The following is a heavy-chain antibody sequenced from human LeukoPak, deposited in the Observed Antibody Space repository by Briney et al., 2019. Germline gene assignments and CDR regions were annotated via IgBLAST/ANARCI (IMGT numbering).Heavy chain of an antibody. V-gene: IGHV4-4*09. CDR1: GGSISSYY. CDR3: ARHSPEYDSSSYYQGWFFDY. Sequence: SETLSLTCTVSGGSISSYYWSWIRQPPGKGLEWIGYIYTSGSTNYNPSLKSRVTISVDTSKNQFSLKLSSVTAADTAVYYCARHSPEYDSSSYYQGWFFDYWGQGTLVTVSS. D-gene: IGHD3-22*01. CDR2: IYTSGST. J-gene: IGHJ4*02.